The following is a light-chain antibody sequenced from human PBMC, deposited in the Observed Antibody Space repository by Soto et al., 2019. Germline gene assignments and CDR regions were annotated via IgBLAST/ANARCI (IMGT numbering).Light chain of an antibody. CDR2: EVN. Sequence: QSVLTQPASVSGSPGQSITISCTGTSSDVGGYNYVSWYQQHPCKAPKLIIYEVNHRPSGVSNRFSGSKSGNTASLTISWLQAEDDADYYCCSYTSTITLYVVFGGGTKVTVL. CDR1: SSDVGGYNY. J-gene: IGLJ2*01. CDR3: CSYTSTITLYVV. V-gene: IGLV2-14*01.